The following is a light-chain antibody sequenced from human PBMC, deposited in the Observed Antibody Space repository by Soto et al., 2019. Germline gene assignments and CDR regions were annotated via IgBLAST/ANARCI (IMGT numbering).Light chain of an antibody. Sequence: QSVLTQPPSASGSPGQSVTISCTGTSSDVGGYNYVSWYQQHPGKAPKFLIFEVSRRPSGVPDRFSGSKSGNTASLTVSGLRVDDEADYYCSSYAGSNNPVIFGGGTKLTVL. CDR1: SSDVGGYNY. V-gene: IGLV2-8*01. J-gene: IGLJ2*01. CDR2: EVS. CDR3: SSYAGSNNPVI.